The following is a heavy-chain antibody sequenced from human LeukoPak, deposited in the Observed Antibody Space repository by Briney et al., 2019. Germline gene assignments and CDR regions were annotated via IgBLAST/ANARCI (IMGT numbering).Heavy chain of an antibody. CDR1: GYSISSGYY. V-gene: IGHV4-61*01. CDR2: IYYTGT. CDR3: ARGPPLKTRAFDI. J-gene: IGHJ3*02. Sequence: SETLSLTCTVSGYSISSGYYWGWIRQPPGKGLEWIGYIYYTGTSYNPSLKSRVTISVDTSKNQFSLKLSSVTAADTAVYYCARGPPLKTRAFDIWGQGTMVTVSS.